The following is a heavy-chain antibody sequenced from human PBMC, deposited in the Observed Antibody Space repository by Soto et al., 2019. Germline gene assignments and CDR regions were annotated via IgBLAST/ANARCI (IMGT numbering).Heavy chain of an antibody. Sequence: QVQLVQSGAEAKKPGSSVKVSCKASGGTFSSYAISWVRQAPGQGLEWMGGIIPIFGTANYAQKFQGRVTITADESTSTAYMELSSLRSEDTAVYYCARVSAYYYDSSGYYSGWFDPWGQGTLVTVSS. CDR3: ARVSAYYYDSSGYYSGWFDP. D-gene: IGHD3-22*01. CDR2: IIPIFGTA. CDR1: GGTFSSYA. J-gene: IGHJ5*02. V-gene: IGHV1-69*12.